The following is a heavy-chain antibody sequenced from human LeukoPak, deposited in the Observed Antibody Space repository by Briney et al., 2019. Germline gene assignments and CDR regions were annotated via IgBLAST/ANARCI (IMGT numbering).Heavy chain of an antibody. Sequence: GESLKISCKGSGYSFTSYWIAWVRQMPGKGLERMGIIYPGDSDTRYSPSFQGQVTISADKSISTAYLQWSSLKASDTAMYYCARRYSGYDYGVDYWGQGTLVTVSS. D-gene: IGHD5-12*01. V-gene: IGHV5-51*01. CDR2: IYPGDSDT. CDR3: ARRYSGYDYGVDY. CDR1: GYSFTSYW. J-gene: IGHJ4*02.